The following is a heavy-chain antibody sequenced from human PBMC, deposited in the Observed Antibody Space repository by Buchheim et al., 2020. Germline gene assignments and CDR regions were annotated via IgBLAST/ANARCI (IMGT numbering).Heavy chain of an antibody. CDR3: ARERDTMSSWYEGGFDY. V-gene: IGHV3-7*01. D-gene: IGHD6-13*01. CDR1: GFTFSSYW. J-gene: IGHJ4*02. Sequence: EVQLVESGGGLVQPGGSLRLSCAASGFTFSSYWMSWVRQAPGKGLEWVANIKQDGSDKYYVDSVKGRFTISRDNAKTSLYLQMNSLRAEDTAVYYCARERDTMSSWYEGGFDYWGQGTL. CDR2: IKQDGSDK.